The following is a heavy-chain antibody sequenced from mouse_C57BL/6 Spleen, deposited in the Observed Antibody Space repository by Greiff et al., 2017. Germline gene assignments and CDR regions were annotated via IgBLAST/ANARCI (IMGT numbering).Heavy chain of an antibody. V-gene: IGHV7-1*01. CDR1: GFTFSDFY. Sequence: EVKLVESGGGLVQSGRSLRLSCATSGFTFSDFYMEWVRQAPGKGLEWIAASRNKANDYTTEYSASVKGRFIVSRDTSQSILYLQMNALRAADTAIYYCASDATGTVYFDVWGTGTTVTVSS. J-gene: IGHJ1*03. CDR2: SRNKANDYTT. D-gene: IGHD4-1*01. CDR3: ASDATGTVYFDV.